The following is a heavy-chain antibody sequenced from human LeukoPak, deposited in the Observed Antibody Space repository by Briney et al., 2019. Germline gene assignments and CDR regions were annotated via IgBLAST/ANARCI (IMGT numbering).Heavy chain of an antibody. CDR1: GFTFSNYD. V-gene: IGHV3-23*01. CDR2: ISDSGGST. J-gene: IGHJ4*02. Sequence: GGSLRLSCAASGFTFSNYDMSWVRQAPGKGLEWVSAISDSGGSTYYADSVKGRFTISRDNSKNTLYLQMNSLRAEDTAVYYCAKDLDTAMLYYFDYWGQGTLVTVSS. CDR3: AKDLDTAMLYYFDY. D-gene: IGHD5-18*01.